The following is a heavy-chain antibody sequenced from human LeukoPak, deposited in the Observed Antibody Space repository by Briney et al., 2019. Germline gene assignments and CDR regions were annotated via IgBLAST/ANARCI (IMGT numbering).Heavy chain of an antibody. V-gene: IGHV1-69*06. Sequence: SVKVSCKASGGTFSSYAISWVRQAPGQGLEWMGGIIPIFGTVNYAQKFQGRVTITADKSTSTAYMELSSLRSEDTAVYYCARSRESGLFDYWGQGTLVTVSS. J-gene: IGHJ4*02. CDR2: IIPIFGTV. CDR3: ARSRESGLFDY. CDR1: GGTFSSYA.